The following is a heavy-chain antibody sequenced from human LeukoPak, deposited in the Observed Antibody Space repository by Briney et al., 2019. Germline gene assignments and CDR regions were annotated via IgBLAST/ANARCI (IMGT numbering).Heavy chain of an antibody. D-gene: IGHD4-17*01. V-gene: IGHV1-18*01. CDR2: ISTQSGNT. Sequence: ASVKVSCEASGYTLTSYGINWMRQAPGQGLEWMGWISTQSGNTNYAQKVQGRLTLTTDRSTNAAYMELRSPRSDDTAVYYCARGAYGDKWGQGTMVTVSS. J-gene: IGHJ4*02. CDR3: ARGAYGDK. CDR1: GYTLTSYG.